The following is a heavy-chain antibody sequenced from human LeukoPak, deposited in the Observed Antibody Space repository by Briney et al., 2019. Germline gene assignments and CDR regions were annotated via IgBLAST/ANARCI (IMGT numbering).Heavy chain of an antibody. Sequence: PGGSLRLSCAASGFTFSSYWMHWVRQAPGKGLVWVSRINSDGSSTNYADSVKGRFTISRDNAKNTLYLQMNSLRAEDTAVYYCARPPQRAASYYYYYYYMDVWGKGTTVTVSS. CDR1: GFTFSSYW. CDR2: INSDGSST. J-gene: IGHJ6*03. D-gene: IGHD6-25*01. V-gene: IGHV3-74*01. CDR3: ARPPQRAASYYYYYYYMDV.